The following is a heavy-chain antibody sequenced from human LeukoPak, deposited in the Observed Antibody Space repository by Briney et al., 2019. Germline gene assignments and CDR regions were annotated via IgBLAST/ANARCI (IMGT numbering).Heavy chain of an antibody. D-gene: IGHD3-3*01. J-gene: IGHJ4*02. Sequence: ASVKLSCKASGYTFTSYGISWVRQAPGQGLEWIGWISAYNGNTNYAQKLQGRVTMTTDTSTSTAYMELRSLRSDDTAVYYCARVPRAIFGVVIKPSFDYWGQGTLVTVSS. CDR2: ISAYNGNT. V-gene: IGHV1-18*01. CDR3: ARVPRAIFGVVIKPSFDY. CDR1: GYTFTSYG.